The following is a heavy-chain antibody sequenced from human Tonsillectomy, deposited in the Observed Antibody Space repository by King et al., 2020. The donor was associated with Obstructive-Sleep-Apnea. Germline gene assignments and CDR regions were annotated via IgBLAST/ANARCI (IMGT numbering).Heavy chain of an antibody. CDR3: ARESYNSGWYGADYYYYGMDV. D-gene: IGHD6-19*01. J-gene: IGHJ6*02. CDR1: GGSITNYY. Sequence: VQLKESGQGLLKPSETLSLTCTVSGGSITNYYWGWIRQPPGKGLELIGYIYYSGSTDYNPSLKNRVTISVDTSKNQFSLKFTSVTAADTAVYYCARESYNSGWYGADYYYYGMDVWGQGTTVTVSS. V-gene: IGHV4-59*01. CDR2: IYYSGST.